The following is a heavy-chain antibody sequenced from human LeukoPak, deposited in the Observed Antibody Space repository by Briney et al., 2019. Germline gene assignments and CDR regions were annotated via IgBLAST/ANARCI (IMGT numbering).Heavy chain of an antibody. CDR2: INHSGST. J-gene: IGHJ4*02. CDR1: GGSFSGYY. D-gene: IGHD5-18*01. CDR3: ARGRYSYGY. Sequence: PSETLSLTCAVYGGSFSGYYWSWIRQPPGKGLEWIGEINHSGSTNYNPSLKSRVTTSVGTSKNQFSLKLSSVTAADTAVYYCARGRYSYGYWGQGTLVTVSS. V-gene: IGHV4-34*01.